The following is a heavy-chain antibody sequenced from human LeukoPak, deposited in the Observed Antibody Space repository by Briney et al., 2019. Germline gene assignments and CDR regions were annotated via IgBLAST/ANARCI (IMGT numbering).Heavy chain of an antibody. CDR2: IYYSGST. D-gene: IGHD6-19*01. V-gene: IGHV4-39*01. J-gene: IGHJ1*01. CDR1: GGSISSSSYY. CDR3: ARYSSGWYPEYFQH. Sequence: SGTLSLTCTVSGGSISSSSYYWGWIRQPPGKGLEWIGSIYYSGSTYYNPSLKSRVTISVDTSKNQFSLKLSSVTAADTAVYYCARYSSGWYPEYFQHWGQGTLVTVSS.